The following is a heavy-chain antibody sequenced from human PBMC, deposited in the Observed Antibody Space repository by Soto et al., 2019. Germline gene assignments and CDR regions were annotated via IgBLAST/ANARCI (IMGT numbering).Heavy chain of an antibody. Sequence: QVQLQESGPGLVKPSETLSLTCTFSGGSISSYYWSWIRQPPGKGLEWIGYIYYSGSTNYNPSLKSRVTIPVDTSKNQFSLKLSSVPAADTAVYYCAIARGPIEAAGTAGNWFDPWGQGTLVTVSS. CDR2: IYYSGST. CDR3: AIARGPIEAAGTAGNWFDP. J-gene: IGHJ5*02. CDR1: GGSISSYY. V-gene: IGHV4-59*08. D-gene: IGHD6-13*01.